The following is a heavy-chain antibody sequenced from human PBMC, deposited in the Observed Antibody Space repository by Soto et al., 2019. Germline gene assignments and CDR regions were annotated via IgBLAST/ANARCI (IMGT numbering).Heavy chain of an antibody. CDR1: GGTFSTYD. D-gene: IGHD1-1*01. Sequence: QVQLVQSGAEVKKPGSSVKVSCKASGGTFSTYDICWVRQAPGQGLEWMGGIIPLFGTANYAQKFQGRATIIADESTRTAYMDLRILRSEHTAVYYCATNEGTNSYKFAYWGQGTLVTVSS. CDR2: IIPLFGTA. CDR3: ATNEGTNSYKFAY. J-gene: IGHJ4*02. V-gene: IGHV1-69*01.